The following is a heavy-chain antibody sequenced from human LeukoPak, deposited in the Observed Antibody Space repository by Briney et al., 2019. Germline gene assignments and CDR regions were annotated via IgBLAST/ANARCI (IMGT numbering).Heavy chain of an antibody. CDR1: GGSISSYY. CDR3: ARDLIVPVGMTGSGSYSTDY. J-gene: IGHJ4*02. D-gene: IGHD3-10*01. Sequence: PSETLSLTCTVSGGSISSYYWSWIRQPAGKGVEWIGRIYSSGSTNYNPSLKSRVTMSVDTSKNQFSLKLSSVTAADTAVYYCARDLIVPVGMTGSGSYSTDYWGQGTLVTVSS. V-gene: IGHV4-4*07. CDR2: IYSSGST.